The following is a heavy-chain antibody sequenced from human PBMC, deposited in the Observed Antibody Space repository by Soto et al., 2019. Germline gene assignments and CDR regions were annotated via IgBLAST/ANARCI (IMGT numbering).Heavy chain of an antibody. CDR1: GFTFSTYA. Sequence: EVQLLESGGGLVQPGGSLRLSCAASGFTFSTYAMTWVRQAPGKGPEWVSRIGDSEGETTHYADSVKGRFTISRDNAKNTLYLQMNSLRVEDTAIYYCGKGYCGGGRCYDLDHWFDSGGEGTRVTVSS. CDR2: IGDSEGETT. J-gene: IGHJ5*01. D-gene: IGHD2-15*01. CDR3: GKGYCGGGRCYDLDHWFDS. V-gene: IGHV3-23*01.